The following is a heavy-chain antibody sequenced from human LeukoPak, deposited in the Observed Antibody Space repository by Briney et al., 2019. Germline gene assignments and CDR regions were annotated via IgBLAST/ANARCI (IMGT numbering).Heavy chain of an antibody. CDR2: IYTSGST. V-gene: IGHV4-61*02. CDR1: GGSISSGSYY. Sequence: PSQTLSLTCTVSGGSISSGSYYWSWIRQPAGKGLEWIGRIYTSGSTNYNPSLKSRGTISVDTSNNQFSLKLRSVTAADTAVYYCARELSRGYNWFDPWGQGTLVTVSS. J-gene: IGHJ5*02. D-gene: IGHD3-10*01. CDR3: ARELSRGYNWFDP.